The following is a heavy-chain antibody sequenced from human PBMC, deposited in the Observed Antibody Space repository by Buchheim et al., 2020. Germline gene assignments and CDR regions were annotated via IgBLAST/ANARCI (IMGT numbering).Heavy chain of an antibody. Sequence: QVQLVQSGAEVKKPGASVKVSCKASGYTLTSYGMHWVRQAPGQRLEWMGWINPGNGNTKYSQKFQGRVTFTRDTSTTTAYMELSSLRSEDTAVYYCARDSGRMSNWFDPWGQGTL. CDR2: INPGNGNT. CDR1: GYTLTSYG. D-gene: IGHD3-10*01. CDR3: ARDSGRMSNWFDP. V-gene: IGHV1-3*01. J-gene: IGHJ5*02.